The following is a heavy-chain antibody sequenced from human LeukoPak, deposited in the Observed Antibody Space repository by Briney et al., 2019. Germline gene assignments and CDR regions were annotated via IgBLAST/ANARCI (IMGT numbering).Heavy chain of an antibody. CDR1: GFTFSSYW. Sequence: GGSLRLSCAASGFTFSSYWMSWVRQAPGKGLEWVANIKQDGSEKYYVDSVKGRFTISRDNAKNSLYLQMNNLRAEDTAVYYCARDRYSGSYPLDVWGKGTTVTVSS. CDR3: ARDRYSGSYPLDV. J-gene: IGHJ6*04. CDR2: IKQDGSEK. V-gene: IGHV3-7*01. D-gene: IGHD1-26*01.